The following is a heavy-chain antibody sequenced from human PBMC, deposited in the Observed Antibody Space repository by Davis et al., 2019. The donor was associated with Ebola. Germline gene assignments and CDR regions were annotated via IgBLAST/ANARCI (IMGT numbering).Heavy chain of an antibody. CDR1: GFTFSSYA. J-gene: IGHJ4*02. D-gene: IGHD7-27*01. Sequence: GESLKISCAASGFTFSSYAMHWVRQAPGKGLEWVAVISYDGSNKYYADSVKGRFTISRDNSKNTLYLQMNSLRAEDTAVYYCARDYLGISYIFDYWGQRTLVTVSS. CDR2: ISYDGSNK. CDR3: ARDYLGISYIFDY. V-gene: IGHV3-30-3*01.